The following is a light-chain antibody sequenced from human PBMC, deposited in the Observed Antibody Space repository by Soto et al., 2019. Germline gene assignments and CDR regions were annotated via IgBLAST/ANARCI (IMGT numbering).Light chain of an antibody. J-gene: IGLJ1*01. Sequence: QSVLTQPPSASGTPGQRVTISCSGSSSNIGSNTVNWYQQLPGTAAKLLIYSNNQRPSGVPDRFSGYKSGTSASLAISGLQSEEEADYYCAAWDDSLNGYVFGTGTKLTVL. V-gene: IGLV1-44*01. CDR2: SNN. CDR3: AAWDDSLNGYV. CDR1: SSNIGSNT.